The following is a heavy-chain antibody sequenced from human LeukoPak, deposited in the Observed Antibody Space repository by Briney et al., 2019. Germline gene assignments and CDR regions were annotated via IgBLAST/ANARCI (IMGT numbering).Heavy chain of an antibody. J-gene: IGHJ5*02. CDR3: ARHHYDFWSGYPNWFGP. V-gene: IGHV4-39*01. CDR2: IYYSGST. D-gene: IGHD3-3*01. CDR1: GGSISSSSYY. Sequence: SETLSLTCTVSGGSISSSSYYWGWIRQPPGKGLEWIGSIYYSGSTYYNPSLKSRVTISVDTSKNQFSLKLSSVTAADTAVYYCARHHYDFWSGYPNWFGPWGQGTLVTVSS.